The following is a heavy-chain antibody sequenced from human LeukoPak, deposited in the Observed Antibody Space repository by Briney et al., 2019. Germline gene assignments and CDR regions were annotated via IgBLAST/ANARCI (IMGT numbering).Heavy chain of an antibody. J-gene: IGHJ4*02. CDR3: AKVGLRLGGDY. CDR1: GFTFTSYS. D-gene: IGHD4-17*01. V-gene: IGHV3-23*01. Sequence: PGGSLRLSCAASGFTFTSYSPSWVRQAPGKGLEWVSGISNSGGSTYYADSVKGRFTISRDNSKNTLYLQMNSLRAEDTAVYYCAKVGLRLGGDYWGQGTLVTVSS. CDR2: ISNSGGST.